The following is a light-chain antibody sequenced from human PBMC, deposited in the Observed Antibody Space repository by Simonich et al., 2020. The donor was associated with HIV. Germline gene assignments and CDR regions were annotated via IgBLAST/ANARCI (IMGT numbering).Light chain of an antibody. CDR3: QQYGSSPET. CDR1: QSVSSSY. J-gene: IGKJ1*01. Sequence: EIVLTQSPGTLSLSPGERATLSCRASQSVSSSYLAWYQQKPGQAPRLLIYGASRRATGIPDRFSGSGSGTDFTLTIRRLEPEDFAVYSCQQYGSSPETFGQGTKVEIK. CDR2: GAS. V-gene: IGKV3-20*01.